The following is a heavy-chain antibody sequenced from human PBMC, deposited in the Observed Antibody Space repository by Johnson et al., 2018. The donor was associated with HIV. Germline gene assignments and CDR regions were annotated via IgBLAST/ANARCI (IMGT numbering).Heavy chain of an antibody. V-gene: IGHV3-30-3*01. D-gene: IGHD6-13*01. J-gene: IGHJ3*02. CDR1: GFTFSSYA. CDR3: ARGGYSTIFDAFDI. Sequence: QMQLVESGGGVVQPGRSLRLSCAASGFTFSSYAMHWVRQAPGKGLEWVAVISYDGSNKYYADSVKGRFTISRDNSKNTLYLQMNSLRAEDTAVYYCARGGYSTIFDAFDIWGRGTMVTVSS. CDR2: ISYDGSNK.